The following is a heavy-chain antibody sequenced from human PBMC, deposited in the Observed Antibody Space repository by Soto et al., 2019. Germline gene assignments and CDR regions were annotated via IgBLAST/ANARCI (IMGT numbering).Heavy chain of an antibody. Sequence: PGGSLRLSCAASGFTFGTYAMSWVRQAPGKGLEWVSSISGSGGSTNYADSVKGRFTISRDSSKNTLYVQMNSLIDEDTAVYYCAAGSSWSTGFDFWGPGTLVTVSS. CDR3: AAGSSWSTGFDF. D-gene: IGHD6-13*01. CDR1: GFTFGTYA. J-gene: IGHJ4*02. CDR2: ISGSGGST. V-gene: IGHV3-23*01.